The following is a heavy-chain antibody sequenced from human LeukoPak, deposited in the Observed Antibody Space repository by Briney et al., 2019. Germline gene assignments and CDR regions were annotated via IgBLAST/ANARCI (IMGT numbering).Heavy chain of an antibody. CDR1: GFTFNRYW. Sequence: PGGSLRLSCEASGFTFNRYWMTWVRQAPGKGLEWVADINEDGSKIYYVDSVKGRFTISRDNARNSLSLQLNTLSAEDTAVYYCARWSYVSKSWFLDYWGQGTLVTVSS. V-gene: IGHV3-7*05. J-gene: IGHJ4*02. CDR2: INEDGSKI. D-gene: IGHD3-10*01. CDR3: ARWSYVSKSWFLDY.